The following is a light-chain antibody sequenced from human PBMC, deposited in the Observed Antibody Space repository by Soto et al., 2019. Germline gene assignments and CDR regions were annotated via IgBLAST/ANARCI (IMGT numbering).Light chain of an antibody. CDR3: SSYAGTHIV. V-gene: IGLV2-8*01. J-gene: IGLJ1*01. CDR1: SSDVGGYSY. Sequence: QSVLTQPPSASGSPGQSVAISCTRTSSDVGGYSYVSWYQQHPGKAPKLMIYDVSKRPSGVPDRFSGSKSGNTASLTVSGLQAEDEADYYCSSYAGTHIVFGTGTKVTV. CDR2: DVS.